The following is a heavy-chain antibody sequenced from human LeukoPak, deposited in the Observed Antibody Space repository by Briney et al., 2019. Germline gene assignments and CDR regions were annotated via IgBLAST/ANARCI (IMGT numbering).Heavy chain of an antibody. CDR1: GGSISSHH. J-gene: IGHJ4*02. CDR2: IYDSGSI. V-gene: IGHV4-59*11. CDR3: ARQYYDILTGCKPLYYFDY. Sequence: SETLSLTCSVSGGSISSHHWSWIRQPPGKGLEWIGYIYDSGSIDYNPSLKSRVTISVDTPKNQFSLKLSSVTAADTAVYYCARQYYDILTGCKPLYYFDYWGQGTLVTVSS. D-gene: IGHD3-9*01.